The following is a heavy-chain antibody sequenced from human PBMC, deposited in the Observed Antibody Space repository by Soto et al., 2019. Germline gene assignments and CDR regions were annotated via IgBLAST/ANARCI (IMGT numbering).Heavy chain of an antibody. V-gene: IGHV4-34*01. Sequence: PSETLSLTCAVYGGSFSGYYWTWIRQPPEKGLEWIGEINHSGSTNQNPSLKSRVSISVDRSKNQFSLRLRSVTAADTAVYYCARGISVMAAFAGDASDKYFFDSWSLGTLVTVSS. CDR3: ARGISVMAAFAGDASDKYFFDS. D-gene: IGHD6-25*01. J-gene: IGHJ4*02. CDR2: INHSGST. CDR1: GGSFSGYY.